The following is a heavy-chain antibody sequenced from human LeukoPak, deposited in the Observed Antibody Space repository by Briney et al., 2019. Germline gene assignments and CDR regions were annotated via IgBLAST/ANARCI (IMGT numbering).Heavy chain of an antibody. CDR2: MNPNSGNT. CDR3: ARAAIDPGSLYYYYYMDV. Sequence: ASVKVSCKASGYTFTSYDINWVRQATGQGLEWMGWMNPNSGNTGYAQKFQGRVTMTRNTSIGTAYMELSSLRSEDTAVYYCARAAIDPGSLYYYYYMDVWGKGTTVTVSS. J-gene: IGHJ6*03. CDR1: GYTFTSYD. D-gene: IGHD3-10*01. V-gene: IGHV1-8*01.